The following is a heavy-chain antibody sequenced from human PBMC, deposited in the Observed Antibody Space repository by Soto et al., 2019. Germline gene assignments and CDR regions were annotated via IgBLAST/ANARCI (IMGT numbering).Heavy chain of an antibody. CDR1: GGTFSSYT. CDR2: IIPILGIA. J-gene: IGHJ4*02. V-gene: IGHV1-69*02. D-gene: IGHD5-12*01. Sequence: QVQLVQSGAEVKKPGSSVKVSCKASGGTFSSYTISWVRQAPGQGLEWMGRIIPILGIANYAQKFQGRVTXTXXKSTSTAYMELSSLRSEDTAVYYCAMMGDGYNFDYWGQGTLVTVSS. CDR3: AMMGDGYNFDY.